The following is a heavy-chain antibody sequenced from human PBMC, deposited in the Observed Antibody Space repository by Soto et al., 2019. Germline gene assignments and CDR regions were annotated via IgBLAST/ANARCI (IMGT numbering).Heavy chain of an antibody. J-gene: IGHJ3*01. CDR2: LYDVDGS. CDR3: ATWHEREHAYDV. V-gene: IGHV3-53*01. Sequence: DVQLVESGGGLIQPGESLRLSCSASGLTISGKKYVAWVRQAPGKGLEWVSALYDVDGSFYADSVKGRFTTSSDSSKTTVYLQMNDLRPDDTAVYYCATWHEREHAYDVWGQGTTVTVSS. D-gene: IGHD1-1*01. CDR1: GLTISGKKY.